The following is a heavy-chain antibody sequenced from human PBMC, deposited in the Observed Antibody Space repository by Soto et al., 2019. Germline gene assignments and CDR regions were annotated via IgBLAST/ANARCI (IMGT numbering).Heavy chain of an antibody. CDR3: ARGDREDIAVVIGVRPGDYGVDV. V-gene: IGHV3-30-3*01. Sequence: GGSLRVWCAVSGFTFRSYARHWVRQAPGKGLECVAVISHDGSNKFYRDYVKGRFTISRDNSKNTLYLQINSLRYEDTAVYYCARGDREDIAVVIGVRPGDYGVDVSGQGTTVTGS. D-gene: IGHD2-15*01. CDR1: GFTFRSYA. CDR2: ISHDGSNK. J-gene: IGHJ6*01.